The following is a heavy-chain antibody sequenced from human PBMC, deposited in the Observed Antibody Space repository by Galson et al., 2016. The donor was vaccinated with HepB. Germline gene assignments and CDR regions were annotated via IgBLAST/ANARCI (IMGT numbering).Heavy chain of an antibody. J-gene: IGHJ4*02. V-gene: IGHV3-30*01. Sequence: DSVKGRFTISRDNSKNTLYLQMNSLRAEDTAVYYCASFAMVRGFDYWGQGALLTVSS. D-gene: IGHD3-10*01. CDR3: ASFAMVRGFDY.